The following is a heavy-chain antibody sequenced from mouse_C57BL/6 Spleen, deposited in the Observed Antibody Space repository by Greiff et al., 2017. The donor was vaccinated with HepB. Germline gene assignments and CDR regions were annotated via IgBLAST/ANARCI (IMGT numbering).Heavy chain of an antibody. J-gene: IGHJ2*01. CDR3: ATLSPFFDY. Sequence: QVQLQQSGAELVRPGASVKLSCKASGYTFTDYYINWVKQRPGQGLEWIARIYPGSGNTYYNEKFKGKATLTAEKSSSTAYMQLSSLTSEDSAVYFCATLSPFFDYWGQGTTLTVSS. CDR2: IYPGSGNT. CDR1: GYTFTDYY. V-gene: IGHV1-76*01.